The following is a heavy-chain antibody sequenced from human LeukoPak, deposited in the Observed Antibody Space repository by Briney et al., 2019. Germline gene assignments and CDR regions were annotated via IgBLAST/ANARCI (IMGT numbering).Heavy chain of an antibody. D-gene: IGHD2-15*01. J-gene: IGHJ5*02. V-gene: IGHV5-51*01. CDR2: IYPGDSDT. CDR3: ARRLVVVAATSSDWFDP. Sequence: GESLKISCKGSGYSFTSYWIGCVRQMPGKGLEWMGIIYPGDSDTRYSPSFQGQVTISADKSISTAYLQWSSLKASDTAMYYCARRLVVVAATSSDWFDPWGQGTLVTVSS. CDR1: GYSFTSYW.